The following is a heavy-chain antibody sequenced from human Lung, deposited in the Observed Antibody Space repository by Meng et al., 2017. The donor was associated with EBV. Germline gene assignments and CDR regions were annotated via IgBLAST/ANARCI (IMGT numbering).Heavy chain of an antibody. Sequence: QVELVQSGSELKKPGASVKVSCKASGFTFSTYPTNWVRQAHGRGLEWMGWISTNTGTPTYTQGFTGRFVFSLDTSVSTAYLQISSLKAEDTAVYYCARGGNFDPWGQGTLVTVSS. D-gene: IGHD2/OR15-2a*01. CDR3: ARGGNFDP. J-gene: IGHJ5*02. CDR1: GFTFSTYP. CDR2: ISTNTGTP. V-gene: IGHV7-4-1*02.